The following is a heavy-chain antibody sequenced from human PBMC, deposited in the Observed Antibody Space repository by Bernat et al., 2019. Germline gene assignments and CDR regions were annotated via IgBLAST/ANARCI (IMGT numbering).Heavy chain of an antibody. V-gene: IGHV4-34*01. Sequence: QLQQWGAGLLKPSETLSLTCPVHGGSFSGYYWSWIRQPPGKGLEWIGEINHSGSTNYNPSLKSRVTISVDTSKNQFSLKLSSVTAADTAVYYCARGRWLQISSPFDYWGQGTLVTVSS. CDR2: INHSGST. CDR3: ARGRWLQISSPFDY. D-gene: IGHD5-12*01. CDR1: GGSFSGYY. J-gene: IGHJ4*02.